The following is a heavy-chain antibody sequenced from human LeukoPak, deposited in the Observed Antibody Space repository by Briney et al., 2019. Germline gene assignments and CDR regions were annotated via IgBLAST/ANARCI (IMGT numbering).Heavy chain of an antibody. CDR3: AKPLYNSGWYGGGDS. Sequence: GGSLRLSCAASGFTFSSSAMSWVRQAPGKGPEWVSGFSGSDGSAYYADSVKGRFTISRDNSKNTLYLQMNSLRADDTAVYYCAKPLYNSGWYGGGDSWGQGTLVTVSS. CDR2: FSGSDGSA. CDR1: GFTFSSSA. J-gene: IGHJ5*02. D-gene: IGHD6-19*01. V-gene: IGHV3-23*01.